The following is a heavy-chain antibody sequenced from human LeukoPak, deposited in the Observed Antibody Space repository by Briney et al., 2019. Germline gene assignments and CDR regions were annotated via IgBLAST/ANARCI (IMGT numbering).Heavy chain of an antibody. CDR1: GFSFTNYN. J-gene: IGHJ4*02. CDR3: ARDFEVAGSFLY. CDR2: ISSSSAYI. D-gene: IGHD2/OR15-2a*01. Sequence: GGSLILSCAASGFSFTNYNMNWVRQAPGKGLEWVSTISSSSAYIHYADTVKGRFTISRDNAKNSLYLLMNSLRAEDTAVYYCARDFEVAGSFLYWGQGTLVTVSS. V-gene: IGHV3-21*04.